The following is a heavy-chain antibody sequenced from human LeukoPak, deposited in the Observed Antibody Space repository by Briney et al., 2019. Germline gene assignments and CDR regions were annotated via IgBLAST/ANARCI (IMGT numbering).Heavy chain of an antibody. CDR1: GGTFSSYA. V-gene: IGHV1-69*13. Sequence: ASVKVSCKASGGTFSSYAISWVRQAPGQGLEWMGGIIPIFGTANYAQKFQGRVTITADESTSTAYMELSSLRSEDTAVYYCARDSQDGCNSAFDYWGQGTLVTVSS. D-gene: IGHD5-24*01. CDR2: IIPIFGTA. J-gene: IGHJ4*02. CDR3: ARDSQDGCNSAFDY.